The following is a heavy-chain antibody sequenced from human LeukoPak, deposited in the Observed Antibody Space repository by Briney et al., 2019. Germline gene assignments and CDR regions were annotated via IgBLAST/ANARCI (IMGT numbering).Heavy chain of an antibody. CDR3: ARDSLAYCGGDCYVAYFDY. V-gene: IGHV3-21*01. CDR1: GFTFSSYS. Sequence: GGSLRLSRGASGFTFSSYSMNWVRQAPGKGLEWVSSISSSSSYIYYADSVKGRFTISRDNAKNSLYLQMNSLRAEDTAVYYCARDSLAYCGGDCYVAYFDYWGQGTLVTVSS. CDR2: ISSSSSYI. J-gene: IGHJ4*02. D-gene: IGHD2-21*02.